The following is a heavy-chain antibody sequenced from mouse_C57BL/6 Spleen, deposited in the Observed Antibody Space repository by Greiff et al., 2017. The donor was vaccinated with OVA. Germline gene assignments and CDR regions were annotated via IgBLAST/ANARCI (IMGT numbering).Heavy chain of an antibody. V-gene: IGHV5-4*03. CDR3: ASVLAGLLGFDY. CDR2: ISDGGSYT. D-gene: IGHD2-3*01. J-gene: IGHJ2*01. Sequence: EVKLMESGGGLVKPGGSLKLSCAASGFTFSSYAMSWVRQTPEKRLEWVATISDGGSYTYYPDNVKGRFTISRDNAKNNLYLQMSHLKSEDTAMYYCASVLAGLLGFDYWGQGTTLTVSS. CDR1: GFTFSSYA.